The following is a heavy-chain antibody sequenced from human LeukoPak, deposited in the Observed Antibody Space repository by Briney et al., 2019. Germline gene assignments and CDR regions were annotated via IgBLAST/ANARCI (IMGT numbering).Heavy chain of an antibody. CDR2: IYSGGST. Sequence: PGGSLRLSCAASGFTVSSNYMSWVRQAPGKGLEWVSVIYSGGSTYYADSVKGRFTISRDNSKNTLYLQMNSLRAEDTAVYYCAKDLRPGRLHYWGQGTLVTVSS. J-gene: IGHJ4*02. CDR1: GFTVSSNY. CDR3: AKDLRPGRLHY. V-gene: IGHV3-53*01. D-gene: IGHD3-16*01.